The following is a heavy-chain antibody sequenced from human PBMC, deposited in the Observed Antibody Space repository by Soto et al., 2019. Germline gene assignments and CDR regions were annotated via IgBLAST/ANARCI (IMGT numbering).Heavy chain of an antibody. Sequence: SVKVSCKASGGTFSSYAISWVRQAPGQGLEWMGGIIPIFGTANYAQKFQGRVTITADESTSTAYMELSSLRSEDTAVYYCARGRVAVAGFEFAGHMDVWGQGTTVTVS. CDR2: IIPIFGTA. J-gene: IGHJ6*02. V-gene: IGHV1-69*13. CDR3: ARGRVAVAGFEFAGHMDV. CDR1: GGTFSSYA. D-gene: IGHD6-19*01.